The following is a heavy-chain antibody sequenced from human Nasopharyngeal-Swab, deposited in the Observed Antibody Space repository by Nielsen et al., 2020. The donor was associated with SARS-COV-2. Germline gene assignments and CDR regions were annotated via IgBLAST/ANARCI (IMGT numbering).Heavy chain of an antibody. V-gene: IGHV3-30*04. D-gene: IGHD3-22*01. CDR2: VSYDGSNK. J-gene: IGHJ4*02. CDR1: GFTFSSFA. Sequence: GGSLRLSCAASGFTFSSFAVHWVRQAPGKGLEWVAVVSYDGSNKYYADSVKGRFTISRDNSKNTLYLQMNSLRAEDTAVYYCAVTSYSDSSAYYQFDCWGQGTLVTVSS. CDR3: AVTSYSDSSAYYQFDC.